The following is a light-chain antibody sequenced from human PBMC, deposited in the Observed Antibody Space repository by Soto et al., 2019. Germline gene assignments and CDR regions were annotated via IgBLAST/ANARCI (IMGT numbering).Light chain of an antibody. CDR1: QTVRNNY. CDR3: QQFSSYPLT. V-gene: IGKV3-20*01. CDR2: DAS. Sequence: EFVLTQSPGTLSLSPGERATLSCRASQTVRNNYLAWYQQKPGQAPRLLIYDASSRATGIPDRFSGGGPGTDFTPTISRLEPEDFAVYYCQQFSSYPLTFGGGTKVDIK. J-gene: IGKJ4*01.